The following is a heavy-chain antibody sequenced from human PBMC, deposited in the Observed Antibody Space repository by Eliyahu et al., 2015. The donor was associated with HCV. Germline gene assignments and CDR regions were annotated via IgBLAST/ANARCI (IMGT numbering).Heavy chain of an antibody. CDR3: ARPSNYYGSGSYYFDY. V-gene: IGHV3-21*01. Sequence: EVQLVESGGGLVKPGGSLRLSCAASGFTFXSYSMNWVRQAPGKGLEWVSSISSSSSYIYYADSVKGRFTISRDNAKNSLYLQMNSLRAEDTAVYYCARPSNYYGSGSYYFDYWGQGTLVTVSS. J-gene: IGHJ4*02. D-gene: IGHD3-10*01. CDR2: ISSSSSYI. CDR1: GFTFXSYS.